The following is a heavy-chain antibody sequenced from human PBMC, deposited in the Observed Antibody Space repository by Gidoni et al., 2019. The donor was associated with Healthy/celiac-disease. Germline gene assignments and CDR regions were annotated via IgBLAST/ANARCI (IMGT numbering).Heavy chain of an antibody. Sequence: QVQLVESGGGVVQPGRSLRPSCAASGFTFSSYGMHWVRQAPGKGLEWVAVISYDGSNKYYADSVKGRFTISRDNSKNTLYLQMNSLRAEDTAVYYCANTVTSSYWGQGTLVTVSS. CDR1: GFTFSSYG. D-gene: IGHD4-17*01. CDR2: ISYDGSNK. CDR3: ANTVTSSY. V-gene: IGHV3-30*18. J-gene: IGHJ4*02.